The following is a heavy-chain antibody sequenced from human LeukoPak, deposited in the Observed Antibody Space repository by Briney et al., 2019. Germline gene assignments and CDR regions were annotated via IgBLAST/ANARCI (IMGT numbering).Heavy chain of an antibody. V-gene: IGHV3-48*03. J-gene: IGHJ4*02. CDR2: ISSSGSTI. CDR3: ARAEIGVVDY. Sequence: GGSLRLSCAASGFTFSSYEMNWVRQAPGKGLEWVSYISSSGSTIYYAVSVKGRFTISRDNAKNSLYLQMNSLRAEDTAVYYCARAEIGVVDYWGQGTLVTVSS. D-gene: IGHD2-21*01. CDR1: GFTFSSYE.